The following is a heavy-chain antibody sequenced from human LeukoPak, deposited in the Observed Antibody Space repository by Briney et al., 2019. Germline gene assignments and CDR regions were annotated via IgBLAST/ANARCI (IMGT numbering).Heavy chain of an antibody. V-gene: IGHV3-21*01. Sequence: GGSLRLSCAASRFTFSRYSMNWVSQAPGKGLEWVSSISSSSSYIYYADSVKGRFTISRDNAKNSLYLQMNSLRAEDTAVYHCARGHGTGSYYNYYYFDYWGQGTLVTVSS. D-gene: IGHD3-10*01. J-gene: IGHJ4*02. CDR3: ARGHGTGSYYNYYYFDY. CDR2: ISSSSSYI. CDR1: RFTFSRYS.